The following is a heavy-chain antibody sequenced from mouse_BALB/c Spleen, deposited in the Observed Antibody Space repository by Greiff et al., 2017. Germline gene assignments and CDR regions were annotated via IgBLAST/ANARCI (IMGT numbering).Heavy chain of an antibody. CDR3: AREGGYDYDGPLYWYFDV. J-gene: IGHJ1*01. V-gene: IGHV1-54*01. Sequence: QVQLQQSGPELVKPGASVKMSCKASGYTFTDYVISWVKQRTGQGLEWIGVINPGSGGTNYNEKFKGKATLTADKSSSTAYMQLSSLTSDDSAVYFCAREGGYDYDGPLYWYFDVWGAGTTVTVSS. CDR2: INPGSGGT. CDR1: GYTFTDYV. D-gene: IGHD2-4*01.